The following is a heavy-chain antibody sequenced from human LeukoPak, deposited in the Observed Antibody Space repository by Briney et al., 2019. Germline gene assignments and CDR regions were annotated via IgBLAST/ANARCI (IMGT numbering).Heavy chain of an antibody. D-gene: IGHD3/OR15-3a*01. CDR2: IKQDGSEK. CDR1: GFTFSSYW. Sequence: PGGSLRLSCAASGFTFSSYWMSWVRQAPGKGLEWVANIKQDGSEKYYVDSVKGRFTISRDNVKDLVSLQINGLAAADTAVYYCARDGPFGYWGQGTLVTVSS. J-gene: IGHJ4*02. V-gene: IGHV3-7*01. CDR3: ARDGPFGY.